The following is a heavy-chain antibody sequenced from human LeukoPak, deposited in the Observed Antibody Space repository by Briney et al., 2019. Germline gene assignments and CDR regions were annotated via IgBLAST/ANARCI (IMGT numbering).Heavy chain of an antibody. V-gene: IGHV3-21*01. CDR1: GFTFSSYT. D-gene: IGHD2-2*01. Sequence: GGSLRLSCEASGFTFSSYTMTWVRRAPGKGRRWVASFRSSSGYIKYADPVKGRFTISRDNAESALYLHMDSLRAEDTAVYYCAKKVVPTIGSGMDVWGQGTTVTVSS. CDR2: FRSSSGYI. CDR3: AKKVVPTIGSGMDV. J-gene: IGHJ6*02.